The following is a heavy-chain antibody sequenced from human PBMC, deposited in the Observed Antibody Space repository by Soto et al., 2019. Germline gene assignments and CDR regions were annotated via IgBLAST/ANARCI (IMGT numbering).Heavy chain of an antibody. J-gene: IGHJ6*02. D-gene: IGHD6-13*01. V-gene: IGHV1-2*02. CDR2: INPNSGGT. CDR3: ARALQQLVSRSYHYYGTDV. Sequence: QVQLVQSGAEVKKPGASVKVSCKASGYTFTGYYMHWVRQAPGQELEWMGWINPNSGGTNFAQKFQGRVTMTRVTFISTGYMELSRLRSDYTAVYYCARALQQLVSRSYHYYGTDVWGQGTTVTVSS. CDR1: GYTFTGYY.